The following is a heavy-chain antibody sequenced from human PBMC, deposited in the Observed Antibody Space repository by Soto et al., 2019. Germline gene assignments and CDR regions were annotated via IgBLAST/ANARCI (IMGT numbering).Heavy chain of an antibody. V-gene: IGHV1-69*08. CDR3: ARDLSSGLTGY. D-gene: IGHD6-19*01. J-gene: IGHJ4*02. CDR2: IIPILGIA. CDR1: GGTFSSYT. Sequence: QVQLVQSGAEVKKPGSSVKVSCKASGGTFSSYTISWVRQAPGQGLESMGRIIPILGIANYAQKFQGRVTITADKSTSTAYMELSSLRSEDTAVYYCARDLSSGLTGYWGQGTLVTVSS.